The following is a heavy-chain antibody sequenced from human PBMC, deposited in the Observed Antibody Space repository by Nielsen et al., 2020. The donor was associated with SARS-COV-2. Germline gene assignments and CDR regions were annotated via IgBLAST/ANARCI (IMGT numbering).Heavy chain of an antibody. Sequence: GESLKISCAASGFTVSSNYMSWVRQAPGKGLEWVSVIYSGGSTYYADSVKGRFTISRHNSKNTLYLQMNSLRAEDTAVYYCARENSNYLTYFDLWGRGTLVTVSS. J-gene: IGHJ2*01. CDR2: IYSGGST. CDR1: GFTVSSNY. V-gene: IGHV3-53*01. CDR3: ARENSNYLTYFDL. D-gene: IGHD4-11*01.